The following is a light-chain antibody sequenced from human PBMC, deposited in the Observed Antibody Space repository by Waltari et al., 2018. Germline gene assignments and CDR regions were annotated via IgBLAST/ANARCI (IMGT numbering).Light chain of an antibody. J-gene: IGKJ5*01. CDR1: RGIDAD. CDR2: DSS. V-gene: IGKV1-39*01. Sequence: DIQMTQSPSSLSTSVGDRVTITCRASRGIDADLNWYQQQPVKAPKLLIYDSSTLQRGVPTRFSGGGIGTDFTLTISDLQPDDFATYFCQQSYSAPFTFGRGTRLE. CDR3: QQSYSAPFT.